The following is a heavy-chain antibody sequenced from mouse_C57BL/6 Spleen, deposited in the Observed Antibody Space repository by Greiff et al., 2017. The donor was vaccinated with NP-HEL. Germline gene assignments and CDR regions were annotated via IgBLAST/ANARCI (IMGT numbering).Heavy chain of an antibody. CDR2: ISYDGSN. CDR3: ARERDYYYDSMDY. CDR1: GYSITSGYS. J-gene: IGHJ2*01. Sequence: EVQLQESGPGLVKPSQSLSLTCSVTGYSITSGYSWNWIRQFPGNKLEWMGYISYDGSNNYNPSLKNRISITRDTYKNQYFLKLKSVATEDTATYYCARERDYYYDSMDYWGQGTTLTVSS. V-gene: IGHV3-6*01. D-gene: IGHD1-1*01.